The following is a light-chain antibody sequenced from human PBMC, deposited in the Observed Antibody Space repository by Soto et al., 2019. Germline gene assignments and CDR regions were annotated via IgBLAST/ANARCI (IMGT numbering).Light chain of an antibody. CDR3: QQYFDVPFT. Sequence: EIVMTQSPATLSVSPGERATLSCRASQSVSSNLAWYQQKPGQPPQLIIYWASTRESGVPERFSGSGSGTDFTLTISSLEAEDVAFYWCQQYFDVPFTFGGGTKVDIK. CDR1: QSVSSN. V-gene: IGKV3-15*01. CDR2: WAS. J-gene: IGKJ4*01.